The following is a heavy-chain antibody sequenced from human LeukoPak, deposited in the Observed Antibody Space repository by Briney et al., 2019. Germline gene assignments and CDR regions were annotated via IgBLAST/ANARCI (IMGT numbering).Heavy chain of an antibody. CDR2: IYYSGIT. CDR1: GGSISSSSYY. V-gene: IGHV4-39*01. D-gene: IGHD3-3*01. Sequence: PSETLSLTCTVSGGSISSSSYYWGWIRQPPGKGMEWIGSIYYSGITYYNPSLKSRVTISVDTSKNQFSLKLSSVTAADTAVYYCARHQYYDFWSGYPYYFDYWGQGTLVTVSS. CDR3: ARHQYYDFWSGYPYYFDY. J-gene: IGHJ4*02.